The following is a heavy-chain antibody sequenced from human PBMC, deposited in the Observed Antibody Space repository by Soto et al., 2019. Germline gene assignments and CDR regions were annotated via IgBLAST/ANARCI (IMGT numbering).Heavy chain of an antibody. Sequence: GGSLRLSCAASGFTFSSYSMNWVRQAPGKGLEWVSSISSSSSYIYYADSVKGRFTISRDNAKNSLYLQMNSLRAEDTAVYYCARDLKNWNDAGYYYYYGMDVWGQGTTVTVSS. J-gene: IGHJ6*02. V-gene: IGHV3-21*01. D-gene: IGHD1-1*01. CDR2: ISSSSSYI. CDR3: ARDLKNWNDAGYYYYYGMDV. CDR1: GFTFSSYS.